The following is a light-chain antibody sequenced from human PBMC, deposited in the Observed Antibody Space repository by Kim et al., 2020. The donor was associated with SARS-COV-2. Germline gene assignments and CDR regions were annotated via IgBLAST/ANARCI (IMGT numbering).Light chain of an antibody. CDR3: CSYARGSAYV. CDR1: SSDVGDYDY. CDR2: DVS. V-gene: IGLV2-14*03. Sequence: QSALTQPASVSGSPGQSITISCTGTSSDVGDYDYVSWYQKHPGKAPKLIISDVSNRPSGVSSRFSGSKSGNTASLTISGLQDEDEADYYCCSYARGSAYVFGTGTKVTVL. J-gene: IGLJ1*01.